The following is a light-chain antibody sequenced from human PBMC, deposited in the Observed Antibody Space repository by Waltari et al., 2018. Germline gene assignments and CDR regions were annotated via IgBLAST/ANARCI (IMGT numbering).Light chain of an antibody. J-gene: IGKJ2*01. CDR2: GVS. V-gene: IGKV3-15*01. Sequence: DIVMTQSPATLSVSPGERASLSCWASQNVFGDLAWYQMTIGRAPRLLIFGVSTRSTGVPARFSVSGSGTEFTLTISSLHSQHSAVYYCQQYTSWPRTFGQGTKLEI. CDR3: QQYTSWPRT. CDR1: QNVFGD.